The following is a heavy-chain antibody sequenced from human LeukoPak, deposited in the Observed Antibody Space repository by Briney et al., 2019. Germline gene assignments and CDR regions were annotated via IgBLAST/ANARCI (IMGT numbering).Heavy chain of an antibody. CDR1: GFTFSNYA. CDR2: ISSSSSYI. CDR3: ARERYGNWFDP. D-gene: IGHD4-17*01. V-gene: IGHV3-21*01. Sequence: GGSLRLSCAASGFTFSNYAMTWVRQAPGKGLEWVSSISSSSSYIYYADSVKGRFTISRDNAKNSLYLQMNSLRAEDTAVYYCARERYGNWFDPWGQGTLVTVSS. J-gene: IGHJ5*02.